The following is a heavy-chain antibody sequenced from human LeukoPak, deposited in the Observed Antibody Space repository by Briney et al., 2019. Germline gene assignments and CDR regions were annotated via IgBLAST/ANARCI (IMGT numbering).Heavy chain of an antibody. CDR2: MNPNSGNT. CDR3: ARGGISTWYDLNSWLDP. D-gene: IGHD6-13*01. CDR1: GYTFTSYD. V-gene: IGHV1-8*01. Sequence: GASVKVSCKASGYTFTSYDINWVRQAAGQGLEWMGWMNPNSGNTGYTQKFQGRVTLTRNTSISTAYMELSSLRSEDTAVYYCARGGISTWYDLNSWLDPWGRGTQVTVSS. J-gene: IGHJ5*02.